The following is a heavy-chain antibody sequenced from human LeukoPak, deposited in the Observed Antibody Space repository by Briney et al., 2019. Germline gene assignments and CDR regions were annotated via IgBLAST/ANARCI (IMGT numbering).Heavy chain of an antibody. D-gene: IGHD3-3*01. CDR2: ISSSSSTI. J-gene: IGHJ6*02. CDR1: GFTFSSYS. CDR3: ARNTYYDFWSGPLLTYYYYGMDV. Sequence: GGSLRLSCAASGFTFSSYSMNWVRQAPGKGLEWVSYISSSSSTIYYADSVKGRFTISRDNAKNSLYLQMNSLRAEDTAVYYCARNTYYDFWSGPLLTYYYYGMDVWGQGTTVTVSS. V-gene: IGHV3-48*01.